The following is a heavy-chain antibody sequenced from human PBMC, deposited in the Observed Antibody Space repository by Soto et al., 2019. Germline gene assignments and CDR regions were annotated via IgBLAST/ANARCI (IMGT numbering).Heavy chain of an antibody. CDR2: IYPSGAT. CDR1: GASISTIGFT. D-gene: IGHD2-21*01. CDR3: ARAVFSLILYIHX. V-gene: IGHV4-30-2*01. Sequence: SETLSLTCAISGASISTIGFTWSWIRQPPGKGLELIGYIYPSGATYYNPSLKSRVTISLETSKNRFSLNVNSATAADTAVYYCARAVFSLILYIHXWGQGTTVTVS. J-gene: IGHJ6*02.